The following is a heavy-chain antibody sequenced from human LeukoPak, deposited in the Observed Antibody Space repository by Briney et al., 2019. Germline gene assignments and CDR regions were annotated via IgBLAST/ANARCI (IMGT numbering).Heavy chain of an antibody. D-gene: IGHD2-2*01. V-gene: IGHV1-2*02. CDR3: ARGVGTSWFDP. CDR2: IKPKTDDK. Sequence: ASVKVSCKSSGYTFTDYNIHWVRQAPGQGLEWMEWIKPKTDDKKYAQKFQGRVTLTRDSAISTAYLDLSGLGADDTAFYYCARGVGTSWFDPWGQGTLVTVSS. J-gene: IGHJ5*02. CDR1: GYTFTDYN.